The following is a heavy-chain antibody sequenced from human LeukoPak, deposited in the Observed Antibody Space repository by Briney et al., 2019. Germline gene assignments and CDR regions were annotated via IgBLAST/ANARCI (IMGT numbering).Heavy chain of an antibody. D-gene: IGHD5-24*01. Sequence: GGSLRLSCAASGFTVSGNYMSWVRQPPGKGLEWVSLLYSGGSTYYADSVKGRFSISRDNSKNTLYLQMNSLRAEDTAVYYCASRDKGYYYGMDVWGQGTLLPVSS. CDR1: GFTVSGNY. CDR2: LYSGGST. CDR3: ASRDKGYYYGMDV. J-gene: IGHJ6*02. V-gene: IGHV3-66*01.